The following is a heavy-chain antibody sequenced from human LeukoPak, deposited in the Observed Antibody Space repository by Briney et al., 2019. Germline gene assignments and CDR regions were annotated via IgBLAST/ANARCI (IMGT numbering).Heavy chain of an antibody. J-gene: IGHJ4*02. V-gene: IGHV3-64*01. Sequence: TGGSLRLSCPASGFTFSSYAMHWVRQAPGKGLEYVSAISSNGGSTYYANSVKGRFTISRDNSKNTLYLQMGSLRAEDMAVYYCVRDGMGPYGDYGDYWGQGTLVTVSS. CDR3: VRDGMGPYGDYGDY. CDR1: GFTFSSYA. CDR2: ISSNGGST. D-gene: IGHD4-17*01.